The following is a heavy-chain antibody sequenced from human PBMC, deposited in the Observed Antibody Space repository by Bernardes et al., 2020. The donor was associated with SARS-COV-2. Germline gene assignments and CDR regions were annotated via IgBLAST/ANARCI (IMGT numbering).Heavy chain of an antibody. D-gene: IGHD2-15*01. CDR2: INPNSGGT. J-gene: IGHJ4*02. CDR1: GYTFTGYY. CDR3: ARAREYCSGGSCYSSDY. Sequence: ASVKVSCKASGYTFTGYYIHWVRQAPGQGLEWMGWINPNSGGTTYAQKFQGMVTMTRDTSITTAYMELSRLRSDDTAVYYCARAREYCSGGSCYSSDYWGQGTLVTVSS. V-gene: IGHV1-2*02.